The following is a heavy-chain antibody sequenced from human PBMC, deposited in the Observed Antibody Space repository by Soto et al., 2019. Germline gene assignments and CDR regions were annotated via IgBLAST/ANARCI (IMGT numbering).Heavy chain of an antibody. V-gene: IGHV3-23*01. Sequence: EVQLLESGGGLVQPGGSLRLSCAASGFTFSSYAMNWVRQAPGKGLEWVSVISGSGGSTYYADSVKGRFTISRDNSKNTLYLQMNSLRAEDTAVSYCASRSSGWYFDYWGQGTLVTVSS. CDR1: GFTFSSYA. CDR3: ASRSSGWYFDY. CDR2: ISGSGGST. D-gene: IGHD6-19*01. J-gene: IGHJ4*02.